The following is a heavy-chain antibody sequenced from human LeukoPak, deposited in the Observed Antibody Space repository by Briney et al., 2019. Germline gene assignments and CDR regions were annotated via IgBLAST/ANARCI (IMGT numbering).Heavy chain of an antibody. CDR1: GFTFSSYS. D-gene: IGHD1-26*01. CDR2: ISSSSSTI. J-gene: IGHJ4*02. CDR3: ARATKVGATGPPVFDY. V-gene: IGHV3-48*04. Sequence: GGSLRLSCAASGFTFSSYSMNWVRQAPGKGLEWVSYISSSSSTIYYADSVKGRFTISRDNAENTLYLQMNSLRAEDTAVFFCARATKVGATGPPVFDYLGQGTLVTVSS.